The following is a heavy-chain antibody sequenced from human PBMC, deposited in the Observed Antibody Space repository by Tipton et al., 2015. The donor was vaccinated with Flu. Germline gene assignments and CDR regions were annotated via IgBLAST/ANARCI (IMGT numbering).Heavy chain of an antibody. D-gene: IGHD6-6*01. V-gene: IGHV3-33*01. CDR3: VRGYSRSSGEFDY. CDR2: LWYDGSNK. Sequence: QLVQSGGGVVQPGRSLRLSCAASGFTFSSYGMHWVRQAPGKGLDWEAVLWYDGSNKYYADSVKGRFTSSRDNSKNTLYLQMNSRRAEDTAVYYCVRGYSRSSGEFDYWDQGTLGTVSS. J-gene: IGHJ4*02. CDR1: GFTFSSYG.